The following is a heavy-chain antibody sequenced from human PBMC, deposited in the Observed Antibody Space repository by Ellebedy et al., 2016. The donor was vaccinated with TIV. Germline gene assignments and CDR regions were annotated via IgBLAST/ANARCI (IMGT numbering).Heavy chain of an antibody. D-gene: IGHD3-10*01. CDR3: ARIGENYYYGMDV. CDR1: GGSISSGYW. CDR2: IHHSGNT. Sequence: SETLSLXCVVSGGSISSGYWWSWVRQPPGKGLEWLGEIHHSGNTNYNPSLKSRVTISVDTSKNQFSLKLSSVTAADTAVYYCARIGENYYYGMDVWGQGTTVTVSS. J-gene: IGHJ6*02. V-gene: IGHV4-4*02.